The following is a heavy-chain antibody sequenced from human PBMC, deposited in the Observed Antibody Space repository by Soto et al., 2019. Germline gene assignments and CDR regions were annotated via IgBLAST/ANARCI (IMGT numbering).Heavy chain of an antibody. D-gene: IGHD6-19*01. CDR1: GGSNRDSTYY. CDR3: ARHSGRFGIAGAGIAS. J-gene: IGHJ5*01. Sequence: QLQLQESGPGLVKPSDTLSLTCTVSGGSNRDSTYYWGWFRQSPGKGLEWIGSVYYSGTTYYKPSLQSQVTISVDPSKHQFSLNLRSVTATDTAVYYCARHSGRFGIAGAGIASWCQGTRVTGSS. V-gene: IGHV4-39*01. CDR2: VYYSGTT.